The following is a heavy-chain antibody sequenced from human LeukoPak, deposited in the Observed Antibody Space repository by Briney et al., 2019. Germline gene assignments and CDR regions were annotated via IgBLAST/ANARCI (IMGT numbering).Heavy chain of an antibody. D-gene: IGHD6-6*01. CDR1: GFTFSSYE. CDR3: TRDPRHFDS. Sequence: GGSLRLSCAASGFTFSSYEMNWVRQAPGKGLEWVSYISSSGSTIYYADSVKSRFTISRDNAKNSLYLQMSSLRVEDTAVYYCTRDPRHFDSCGQGTLVTVSS. V-gene: IGHV3-48*03. J-gene: IGHJ5*01. CDR2: ISSSGSTI.